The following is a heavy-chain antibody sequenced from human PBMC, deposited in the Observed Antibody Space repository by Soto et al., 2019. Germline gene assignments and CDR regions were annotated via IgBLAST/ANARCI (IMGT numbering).Heavy chain of an antibody. CDR2: IYYTGST. D-gene: IGHD5-18*01. Sequence: TSETLSLTCNVSGGSISSGDYYWTWIRQSPGKGLEWIGYIYYTGSTFYSPSLKSRVTISLDTSENHFSLDMNSVTAADTAVYFCARVYGHNTGYYSVYFMDVWGQGTTVTVSS. CDR1: GGSISSGDYY. J-gene: IGHJ6*02. V-gene: IGHV4-30-4*01. CDR3: ARVYGHNTGYYSVYFMDV.